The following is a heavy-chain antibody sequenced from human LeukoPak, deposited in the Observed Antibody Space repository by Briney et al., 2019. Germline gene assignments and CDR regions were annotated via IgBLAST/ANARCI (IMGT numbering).Heavy chain of an antibody. Sequence: PGRSLRLSCAASGFTFSSYSMDWVRQAPGKGLEWVSSISSSSSYIYYADSVKGRFTISRDNAKNSLYLQMNSLRAEDTAVYYCARDILRFLEWLEGGFDYWGQGTLVTVSS. CDR2: ISSSSSYI. D-gene: IGHD3-3*01. CDR3: ARDILRFLEWLEGGFDY. V-gene: IGHV3-21*01. J-gene: IGHJ4*02. CDR1: GFTFSSYS.